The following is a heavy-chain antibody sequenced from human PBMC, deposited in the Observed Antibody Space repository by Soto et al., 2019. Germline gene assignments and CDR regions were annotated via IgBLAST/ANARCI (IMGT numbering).Heavy chain of an antibody. V-gene: IGHV3-30*18. Sequence: GGSLRLSCAASGFTFSSYGMHWVRQAPGKGLEWVAVISYDGSNKYYADSVKGRFTISRDNSKNTLYLQMNSLRAEDTAVYYCAKDLRIAVAGTDYFDSRGQGTLVTVSS. D-gene: IGHD6-19*01. CDR2: ISYDGSNK. CDR1: GFTFSSYG. J-gene: IGHJ4*02. CDR3: AKDLRIAVAGTDYFDS.